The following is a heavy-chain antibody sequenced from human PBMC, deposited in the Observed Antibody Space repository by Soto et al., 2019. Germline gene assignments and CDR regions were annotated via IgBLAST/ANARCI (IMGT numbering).Heavy chain of an antibody. CDR1: GFTFSSYG. V-gene: IGHV3-33*01. CDR2: IWYDGSNK. J-gene: IGHJ4*02. D-gene: IGHD3-10*01. Sequence: GGSLRLSCAASGFTFSSYGMRWVRQAPGKGLEWVAVIWYDGSNKYYADSVKGRFTISRDNSKNTLYLQMNSLRAEDTAVYYCASMAPSWFGELQTHFDYWGQGTLVTVSS. CDR3: ASMAPSWFGELQTHFDY.